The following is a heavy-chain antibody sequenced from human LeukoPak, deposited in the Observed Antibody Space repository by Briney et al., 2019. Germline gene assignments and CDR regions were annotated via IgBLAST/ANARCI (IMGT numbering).Heavy chain of an antibody. J-gene: IGHJ4*02. V-gene: IGHV3-23*01. Sequence: GGSLRLSCAASGFTFSSHAMTWFRQGPGKGLEWVSTISSSGGSTYYADSVKGRFTISRDNSKNTLYLQMNSLRAEDTAVYYCAKHTSGYYGDYWGQGALVTVSS. D-gene: IGHD3-22*01. CDR1: GFTFSSHA. CDR2: ISSSGGST. CDR3: AKHTSGYYGDY.